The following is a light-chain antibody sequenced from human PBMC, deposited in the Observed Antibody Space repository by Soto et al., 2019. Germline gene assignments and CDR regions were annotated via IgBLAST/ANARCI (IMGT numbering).Light chain of an antibody. V-gene: IGKV1-5*03. J-gene: IGKJ3*01. CDR1: QSISSW. CDR3: QHSFT. CDR2: KAS. Sequence: DIQMTQSPPTLSASVGDRVTITCRASQSISSWLAWYQQKPGKAPKLLIYKASSLESGVPSRFSGSGSGTEFTLTISSLQPDDFAPYYCQHSFTFGPGTKVDIK.